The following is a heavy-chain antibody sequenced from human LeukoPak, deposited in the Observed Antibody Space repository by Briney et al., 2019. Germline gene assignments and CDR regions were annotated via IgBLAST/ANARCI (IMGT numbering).Heavy chain of an antibody. J-gene: IGHJ4*02. CDR3: ARDGFWSGYHYFDY. V-gene: IGHV1-2*02. CDR1: GYTFTGYY. CDR2: INPNSGGT. Sequence: GASVKVSCKASGYTFTGYYMHWVRQAPGQGLEWMGWINPNSGGTNYAQKFQGRVTMTRDTSISTAYMELSRLRSDDTAVYYCARDGFWSGYHYFDYRGQGTLVTVSS. D-gene: IGHD3-3*01.